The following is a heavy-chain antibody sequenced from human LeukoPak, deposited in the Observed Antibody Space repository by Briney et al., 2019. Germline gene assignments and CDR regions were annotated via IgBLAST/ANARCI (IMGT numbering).Heavy chain of an antibody. J-gene: IGHJ4*02. Sequence: AGGSLRLSCAASGFTFNSYSMNWVRQPPGKGLEWIGEINHSGSTNYNPSLKSRVTISVDTSKNQFSLKLSSVAAADTAVYYCARRAGGRAAAAFGYWGQGTLVTVSS. V-gene: IGHV4-34*01. CDR1: GFTFNSYS. CDR3: ARRAGGRAAAAFGY. D-gene: IGHD6-13*01. CDR2: INHSGST.